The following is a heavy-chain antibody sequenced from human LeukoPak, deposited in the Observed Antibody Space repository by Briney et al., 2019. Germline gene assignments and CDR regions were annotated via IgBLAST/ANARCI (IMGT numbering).Heavy chain of an antibody. D-gene: IGHD2-2*02. CDR2: IRYDGSNK. J-gene: IGHJ6*03. CDR3: AKDPSSGGRVPAAIWDYYYYMDV. V-gene: IGHV3-30*02. Sequence: GGSLRLSCAASGFTFSSYGMHWVRQAPGKGLEWVAFIRYDGSNKYYADSVKGRFTISRDNSKNTLYLQMNSLRAEDTAVYYCAKDPSSGGRVPAAIWDYYYYMDVWGKGTTVTVSS. CDR1: GFTFSSYG.